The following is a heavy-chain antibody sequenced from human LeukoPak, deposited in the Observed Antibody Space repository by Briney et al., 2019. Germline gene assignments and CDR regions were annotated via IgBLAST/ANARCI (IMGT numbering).Heavy chain of an antibody. CDR3: AKDTRWDYYYMGV. CDR2: IRYDGSNK. V-gene: IGHV3-30*02. D-gene: IGHD4-23*01. CDR1: GFTFSSYG. J-gene: IGHJ6*03. Sequence: GGSLRLSCAASGFTFSSYGMHWVRQAPGKGLEWVAFIRYDGSNKYYADSVKGRFTISRDNSKNTLYLQMNSLRAEDTAVYYCAKDTRWDYYYMGVWGKGTTVTISS.